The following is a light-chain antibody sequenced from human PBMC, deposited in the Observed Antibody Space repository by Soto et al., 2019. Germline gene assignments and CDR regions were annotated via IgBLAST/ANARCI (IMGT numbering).Light chain of an antibody. V-gene: IGKV1-39*01. CDR2: AAS. Sequence: DIQMTPSPSSLSASVGDRVTITCRASQSISNYLNWYQQKPGKAPKLLIYAASSLQSGVPSRFSGSGSGTDFTLTISSLQPEDVATYYCHKYDGAPWTFGQGTKVDIK. CDR3: HKYDGAPWT. CDR1: QSISNY. J-gene: IGKJ1*01.